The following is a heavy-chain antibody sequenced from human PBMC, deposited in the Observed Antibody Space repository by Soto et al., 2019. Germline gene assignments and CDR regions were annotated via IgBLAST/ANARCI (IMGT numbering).Heavy chain of an antibody. CDR2: IIPLFGTT. Sequence: QVQVVQSGVEVRRPGSSVKVFCKASGDTFKNCVISWVRQAPGQGLEWMGGIIPLFGTTDFAQRFQGRLTITTAESTTTAYMELSRLRSEDTATYYCAAELGFGKLSVVWGQGTTVIVSS. CDR3: AAELGFGKLSVV. D-gene: IGHD3-10*01. J-gene: IGHJ6*02. CDR1: GDTFKNCV. V-gene: IGHV1-69*01.